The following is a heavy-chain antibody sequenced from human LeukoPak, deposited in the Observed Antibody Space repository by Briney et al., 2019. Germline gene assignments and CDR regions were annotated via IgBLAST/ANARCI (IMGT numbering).Heavy chain of an antibody. CDR3: AKAPPAATNYYYGMDV. CDR1: GFTFNNYA. J-gene: IGHJ6*02. V-gene: IGHV3-23*01. Sequence: GGSLRLSCAASGFTFNNYAMTWVRQAPGKGLEWVSAVSGRGDTTYYADSVKGRFTISRDDSKNTLYLQMNSLRAEDTAVYHCAKAPPAATNYYYGMDVWGQGTTVTVSS. D-gene: IGHD2-15*01. CDR2: VSGRGDTT.